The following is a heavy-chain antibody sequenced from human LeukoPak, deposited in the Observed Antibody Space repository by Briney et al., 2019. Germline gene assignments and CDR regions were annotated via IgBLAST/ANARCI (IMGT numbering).Heavy chain of an antibody. Sequence: ASVKVSCKASGYTFTSYDINWVRQATGQGLEWMGWMNPNSGNTGYAQKFQGRVTMTRNTSISTAYMELSSLRSEDTAVYYCATGIEWELLHFPFDYWGQGTLVTVSS. J-gene: IGHJ4*02. CDR1: GYTFTSYD. V-gene: IGHV1-8*01. CDR3: ATGIEWELLHFPFDY. D-gene: IGHD1-26*01. CDR2: MNPNSGNT.